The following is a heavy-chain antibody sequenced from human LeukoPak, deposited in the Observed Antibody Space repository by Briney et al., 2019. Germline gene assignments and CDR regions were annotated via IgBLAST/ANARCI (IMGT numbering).Heavy chain of an antibody. CDR1: GGSISRSYYY. D-gene: IGHD6-19*01. V-gene: IGHV4-39*01. J-gene: IGHJ5*02. CDR2: SYYSGNT. CDR3: SRHEHKALAGDT. Sequence: SETLSLTCSVSGGSISRSYYYWGWIRQPPGKGLEWIGTSYYSGNTFYNPYLKSRDTISVDTSINPFSLTLTSLTAADTAVYFCSRHEHKALAGDTWGQGTLVTVSS.